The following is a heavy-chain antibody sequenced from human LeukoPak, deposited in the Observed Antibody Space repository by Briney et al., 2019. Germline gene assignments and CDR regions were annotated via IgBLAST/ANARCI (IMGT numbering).Heavy chain of an antibody. Sequence: PGGSLRLSCAASGFTFSSYAMSWVRQAPGKGLEWVSAISGSGGSTYYADSVKGRFTISRDNSKNTLYLQMNSLRAEDTAVYYCAKNGIVVPAAMRPSDYYYGMDVWGQGTTVTVSS. D-gene: IGHD2-2*01. V-gene: IGHV3-23*01. CDR1: GFTFSSYA. CDR2: ISGSGGST. CDR3: AKNGIVVPAAMRPSDYYYGMDV. J-gene: IGHJ6*02.